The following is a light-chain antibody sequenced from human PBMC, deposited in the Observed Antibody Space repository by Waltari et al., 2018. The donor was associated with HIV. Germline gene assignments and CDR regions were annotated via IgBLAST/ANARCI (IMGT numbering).Light chain of an antibody. CDR3: YSTDISGYSRV. V-gene: IGLV3-10*01. CDR1: ALPKKF. CDR2: EDK. J-gene: IGLJ2*01. Sequence: SYELTQPPSVSVSPGQTARITCSGDALPKKFAYWYQQKAGQAPALVIYEDKKRPSGIPVRFSGSMSGTLATLSIRGAQVEDEADYYCYSTDISGYSRVFGGGTQVTVL.